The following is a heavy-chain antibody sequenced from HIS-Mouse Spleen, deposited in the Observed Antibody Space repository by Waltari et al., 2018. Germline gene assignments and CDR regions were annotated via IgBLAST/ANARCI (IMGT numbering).Heavy chain of an antibody. Sequence: QLQLQESGPGLVKPSETLSLTCTVSGGSISSSSYYWGCIRHPPGKGLEWIGSIYYIGSTYYNPSLKSRVTISVDTSKNQFSLKLSSVTAADTAVYYCAREIPYSSSWYDWYFDLWGRGTLVTVSS. CDR1: GGSISSSSYY. CDR3: AREIPYSSSWYDWYFDL. CDR2: IYYIGST. D-gene: IGHD6-13*01. V-gene: IGHV4-39*07. J-gene: IGHJ2*01.